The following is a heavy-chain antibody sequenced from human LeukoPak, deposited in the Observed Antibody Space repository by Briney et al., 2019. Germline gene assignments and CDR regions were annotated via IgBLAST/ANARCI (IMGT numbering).Heavy chain of an antibody. D-gene: IGHD6-13*01. CDR3: VKDRYTYSSSWYGT. J-gene: IGHJ4*02. V-gene: IGHV3-64D*06. Sequence: GGSLRLSCSASGFTFSSYAMHWLRQARGKGLEYVSAISSNGGSTYYADSVKGRFTISRDNSKNTLYLQMSSLRAEDTAVYYCVKDRYTYSSSWYGTWGQGTLVTVSS. CDR2: ISSNGGST. CDR1: GFTFSSYA.